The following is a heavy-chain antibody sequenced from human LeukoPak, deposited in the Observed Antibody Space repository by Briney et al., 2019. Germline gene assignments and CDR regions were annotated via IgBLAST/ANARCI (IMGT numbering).Heavy chain of an antibody. D-gene: IGHD4-17*01. Sequence: GGSLRLSCAASGFTFSSYAMSWVRQAPGKGLEWVSAISGSGGCTYYADSVKGRFTISRDNSKNTLYLQMNSLRAEDTAVYYCAKASTDYGDSPDYFDYWGQGTLVTVSS. CDR3: AKASTDYGDSPDYFDY. V-gene: IGHV3-23*01. CDR2: ISGSGGCT. J-gene: IGHJ4*02. CDR1: GFTFSSYA.